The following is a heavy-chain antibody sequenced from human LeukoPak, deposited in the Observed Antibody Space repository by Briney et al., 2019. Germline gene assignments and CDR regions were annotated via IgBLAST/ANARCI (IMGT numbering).Heavy chain of an antibody. CDR3: TTETGTTSYYFDY. V-gene: IGHV3-15*01. J-gene: IGHJ4*02. CDR1: GFTFSNAW. D-gene: IGHD1-7*01. CDR2: IKSKTDGGTT. Sequence: GGSLRLSCAASGFTFSNAWMSWVRQAPGKGLEWGGRIKSKTDGGTTDYAAPVKGRFTISSDDSKTTLYLQMTSLKTEDTAVYYCTTETGTTSYYFDYWGQGTLVTVSS.